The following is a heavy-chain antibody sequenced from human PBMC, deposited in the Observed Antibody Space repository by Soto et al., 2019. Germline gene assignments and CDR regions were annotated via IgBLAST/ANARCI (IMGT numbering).Heavy chain of an antibody. D-gene: IGHD6-19*01. CDR1: GFTFSSYA. CDR2: ISGSGGST. CDR3: ASRSSGWYFDY. Sequence: GGSLRLSCAASGFTFSSYAMNWVRQAPGKGLGWVSAISGSGGSTYYADSVKGRFTISRDNSKNTLYLQMNSLRAEDTAVYYCASRSSGWYFDYWGQGTLVTVSS. J-gene: IGHJ4*02. V-gene: IGHV3-23*01.